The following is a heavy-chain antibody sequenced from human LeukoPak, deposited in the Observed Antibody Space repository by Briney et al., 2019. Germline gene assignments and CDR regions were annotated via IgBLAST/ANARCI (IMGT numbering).Heavy chain of an antibody. V-gene: IGHV3-21*01. J-gene: IGHJ4*02. Sequence: PGGSLRLSCAASGFTFSSYSMNWVRQAPGKGLEWVSSISSSSSYIYYADSVKGRFTISRDNAKNSLYLQMNSPRAEDTAVYYCARTGYSYGYPFDYWGQGTLVTVSS. CDR1: GFTFSSYS. CDR2: ISSSSSYI. CDR3: ARTGYSYGYPFDY. D-gene: IGHD5-18*01.